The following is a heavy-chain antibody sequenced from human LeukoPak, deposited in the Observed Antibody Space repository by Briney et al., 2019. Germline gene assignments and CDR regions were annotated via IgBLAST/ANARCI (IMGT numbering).Heavy chain of an antibody. J-gene: IGHJ5*02. D-gene: IGHD3-9*01. CDR3: ARAGYDILTGPLDP. CDR2: ISAYNGNT. CDR1: GYTFTSYG. Sequence: ASVKVSCKASGYTFTSYGISWVRQAPGQGLEWMGWISAYNGNTNYAQKLQGRVTMTTDTSTSTAYMELRSLRSDDTAVYYCARAGYDILTGPLDPWVQGTLVTVSS. V-gene: IGHV1-18*01.